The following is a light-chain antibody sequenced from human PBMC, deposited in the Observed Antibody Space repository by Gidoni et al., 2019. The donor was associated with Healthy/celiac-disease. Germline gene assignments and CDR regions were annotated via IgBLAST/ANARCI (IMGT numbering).Light chain of an antibody. Sequence: QSVLYSSNNKNYLAWYQQKPGQPPKLLIYWASTRESGVPDRFSGSGSGTDFTLTISSLQAEDVAVYYCQQYYSTPLTFGGGTKVEIK. CDR3: QQYYSTPLT. V-gene: IGKV4-1*01. CDR1: QSVLYSSNNKNY. J-gene: IGKJ4*01. CDR2: WAS.